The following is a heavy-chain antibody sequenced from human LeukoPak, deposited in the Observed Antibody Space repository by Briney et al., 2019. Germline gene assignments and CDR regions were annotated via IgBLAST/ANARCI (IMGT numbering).Heavy chain of an antibody. Sequence: GGSLRLSCAASGFDVSTNYMSWARQAPGKGLEWVSVIYSGGSTNYADSVKGRFTISRDNSRNTLYLQMNSLRAEDTAVYYCARDPRIVVAEKDFDYWGQGTLVTVSS. D-gene: IGHD6-19*01. CDR1: GFDVSTNY. CDR2: IYSGGST. J-gene: IGHJ4*02. CDR3: ARDPRIVVAEKDFDY. V-gene: IGHV3-66*01.